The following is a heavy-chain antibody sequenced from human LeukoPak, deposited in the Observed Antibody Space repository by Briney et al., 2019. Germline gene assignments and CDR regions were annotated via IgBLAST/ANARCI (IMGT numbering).Heavy chain of an antibody. CDR1: GFTFDDYA. CDR3: AKGLGFSYGVGFDY. Sequence: GGSLRLSCAASGFTFDDYAMHWVRQSPGKGLEWVSLISGDGGRTYYADSVKGRFTISRDNRRNSLYLQMNSVRPEDSALYYCAKGLGFSYGVGFDYWGQGTLVTVSS. CDR2: ISGDGGRT. J-gene: IGHJ4*02. D-gene: IGHD5-18*01. V-gene: IGHV3-43*02.